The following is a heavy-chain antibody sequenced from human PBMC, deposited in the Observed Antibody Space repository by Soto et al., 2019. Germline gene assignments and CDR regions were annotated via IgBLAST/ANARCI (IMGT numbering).Heavy chain of an antibody. CDR1: GSAITRYY. Sequence: QVDLVQSGAEVKKPGASVTISCKASGSAITRYYIHWVRQAPGRGLGWMGIINPGGGSASYAQKLQDRVTIDKDTPTGTVYMDLRSLRTEDTAVYYCARDTSGWSLNGLDVWGQGTTVNVSS. D-gene: IGHD6-19*01. CDR2: INPGGGSA. CDR3: ARDTSGWSLNGLDV. V-gene: IGHV1-46*01. J-gene: IGHJ6*02.